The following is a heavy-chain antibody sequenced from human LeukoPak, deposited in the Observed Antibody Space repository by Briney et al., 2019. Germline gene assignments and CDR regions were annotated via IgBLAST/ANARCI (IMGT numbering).Heavy chain of an antibody. D-gene: IGHD2-15*01. CDR1: GGSISSYY. V-gene: IGHV4-59*08. J-gene: IGHJ4*02. CDR2: IYYSGST. CDR3: ARSGSYAAAGDY. Sequence: PSETLSLTCSGSGGSISSYYWSWIRQPPGKGLEWIGYIYYSGSTNYNPSLKSRVTISLDTSKNQFSLKLSSVTAADTAVYYCARSGSYAAAGDYWGQGTLVTVSP.